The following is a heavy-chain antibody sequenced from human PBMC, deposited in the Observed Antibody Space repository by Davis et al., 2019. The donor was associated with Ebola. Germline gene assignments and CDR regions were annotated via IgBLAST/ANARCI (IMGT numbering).Heavy chain of an antibody. J-gene: IGHJ6*02. Sequence: MPGGSLRLSCTVSGGSISSYYWSWIRQPPGKGLEWIGYIYYSGSTNYKPSLKSRVTISVGTSKNQFSLKLSSVTAADTAVYYCARDGGGYRYGYYYYGMDVWGQGTTVTVSS. D-gene: IGHD5-18*01. CDR1: GGSISSYY. CDR3: ARDGGGYRYGYYYYGMDV. V-gene: IGHV4-59*01. CDR2: IYYSGST.